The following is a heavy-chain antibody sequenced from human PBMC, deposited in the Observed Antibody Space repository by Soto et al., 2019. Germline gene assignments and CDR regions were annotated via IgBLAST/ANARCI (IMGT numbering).Heavy chain of an antibody. V-gene: IGHV3-15*01. CDR1: GFTFSNAW. J-gene: IGHJ4*02. CDR2: IKSKTDGGTT. D-gene: IGHD2-2*01. Sequence: EVQLVESGGGLVKPGGSLRLSCAASGFTFSNAWMSWVRQAPGKGLEWVGRIKSKTDGGTTDYAAPVKGRFTISRDDSKNTLYLQMNSLKTEDTAVYYCTTDHQGYYQLSQLLLVRDTTSDYWGQGTLVTVSS. CDR3: TTDHQGYYQLSQLLLVRDTTSDY.